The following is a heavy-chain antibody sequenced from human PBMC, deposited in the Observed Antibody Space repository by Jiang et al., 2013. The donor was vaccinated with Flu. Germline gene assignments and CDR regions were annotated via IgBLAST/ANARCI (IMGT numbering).Heavy chain of an antibody. J-gene: IGHJ4*02. Sequence: VQLLESGGGLVQPGGSLRLSCAASGFTVSSNYMSWVRQAPGKGLEWVSVIYSGGSTYYADSVKGRFTISRDNSKNTLYLQMNSLRAEDTAVYYCARDYLTYYYGSGLASGWEIKDYWGQGTLVTVSS. CDR3: ARDYLTYYYGSGLASGWEIKDY. CDR1: GFTVSSNY. V-gene: IGHV3-66*01. D-gene: IGHD3-10*01. CDR2: IYSGGST.